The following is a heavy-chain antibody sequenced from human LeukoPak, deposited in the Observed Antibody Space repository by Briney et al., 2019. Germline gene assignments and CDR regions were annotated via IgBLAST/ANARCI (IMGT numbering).Heavy chain of an antibody. Sequence: SGGSLRLSCAASGITFRSYAMSWVRQAPEKGLEWVSSISASGGSTYYADSVKGGFTVSRDNSKNTLYLQMNSLRAEDTAVYYCAKDIAHDDRLDDGMDVWGQGTTVTVSS. D-gene: IGHD3-9*01. CDR1: GITFRSYA. CDR3: AKDIAHDDRLDDGMDV. V-gene: IGHV3-23*01. CDR2: ISASGGST. J-gene: IGHJ6*02.